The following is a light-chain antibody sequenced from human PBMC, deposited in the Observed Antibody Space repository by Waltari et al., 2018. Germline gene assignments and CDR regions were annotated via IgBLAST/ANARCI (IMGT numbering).Light chain of an antibody. Sequence: SYVVTQSPSVSVAPGETARISCGGDTIGSKSEHWYQQRPGQAPVRVSSYDSDRPSWIPERFSGSNSGNTATLTISWVEAEDEADYYCLVWHSTIDHQGVFGGGTKLTVL. CDR3: LVWHSTIDHQGV. J-gene: IGLJ2*01. CDR1: TIGSKS. V-gene: IGLV3-21*04. CDR2: YDS.